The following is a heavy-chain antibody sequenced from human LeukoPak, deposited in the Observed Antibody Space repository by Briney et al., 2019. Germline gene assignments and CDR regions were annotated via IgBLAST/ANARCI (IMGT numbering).Heavy chain of an antibody. D-gene: IGHD3-10*01. CDR1: GGSISSYY. CDR3: ARLRITMVRGVISGSSSWFDP. J-gene: IGHJ5*02. V-gene: IGHV4-59*08. Sequence: SETLSLTCTVSGGSISSYYWSWIRQPPGKGLEWIGYIYYSGSTNYNPSLKSRVTISVDTFKNQFSLKLSSVTAADTAVYYCARLRITMVRGVISGSSSWFDPWGQGTLVTVSS. CDR2: IYYSGST.